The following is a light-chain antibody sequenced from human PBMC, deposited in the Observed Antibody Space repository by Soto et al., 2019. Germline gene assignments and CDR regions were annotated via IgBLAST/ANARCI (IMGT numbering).Light chain of an antibody. J-gene: IGLJ2*01. CDR3: SSYTSSSTLV. Sequence: QSALTQPASVSGSPGQSITISCTGSSSDVGGYNYVSWYQQHPGKAPKLMIYEVSNRPSGISNRFSGSKSGNTASLTLSGPQAEDEADYYCSSYTSSSTLVFGGGPKLTVL. CDR1: SSDVGGYNY. V-gene: IGLV2-14*01. CDR2: EVS.